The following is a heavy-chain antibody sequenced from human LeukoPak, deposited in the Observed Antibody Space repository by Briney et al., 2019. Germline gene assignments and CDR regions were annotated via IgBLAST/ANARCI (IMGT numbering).Heavy chain of an antibody. J-gene: IGHJ4*02. V-gene: IGHV4-38-2*02. Sequence: SETLSLTCTVSGYSISSGYYWGWIRQPPGKGLEWIGSIYHSGSTYYNPSLKSRVTISVDTSKNQFSLKLSSVTAADTAVYYCARGRTEIFGVVIRGYYFDYWGQGTLVTVSS. CDR2: IYHSGST. D-gene: IGHD3-3*01. CDR3: ARGRTEIFGVVIRGYYFDY. CDR1: GYSISSGYY.